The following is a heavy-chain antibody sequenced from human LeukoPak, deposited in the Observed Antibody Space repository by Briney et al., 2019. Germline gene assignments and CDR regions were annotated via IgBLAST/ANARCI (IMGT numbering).Heavy chain of an antibody. CDR3: AKGGWNCGGDCFTIDHFDY. Sequence: GGSLRLSCTASGFTFNSYAMNWVRQAPGKGLEWVSTIRGSGGSTYTADSVKGRFTISRDNSKNTLYLQMNSLRAEDTAIYYCAKGGWNCGGDCFTIDHFDYWGQGTLVTVSS. J-gene: IGHJ4*02. CDR1: GFTFNSYA. D-gene: IGHD2-21*02. CDR2: IRGSGGST. V-gene: IGHV3-23*01.